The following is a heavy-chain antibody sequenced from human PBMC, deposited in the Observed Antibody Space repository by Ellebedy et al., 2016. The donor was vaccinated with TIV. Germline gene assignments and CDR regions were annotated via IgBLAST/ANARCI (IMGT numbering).Heavy chain of an antibody. CDR3: AKDYGMDV. Sequence: GESLKISCAASGFTFSDYAMTWVRQAPGKGLEWFSAVSLNGASEYYADSVKGRFTISRDNSTNTLYMQMNSLRAEDTAIYYCAKDYGMDVWGQGTTVTVSS. J-gene: IGHJ6*02. V-gene: IGHV3-23*01. CDR2: VSLNGASE. CDR1: GFTFSDYA.